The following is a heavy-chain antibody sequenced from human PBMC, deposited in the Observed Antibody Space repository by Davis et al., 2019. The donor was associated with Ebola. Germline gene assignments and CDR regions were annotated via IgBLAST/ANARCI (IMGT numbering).Heavy chain of an antibody. Sequence: GESLKISCAASGFTFSSYWMHWVRQAPGKGLVWVSRINSDGSSTSYADSVKGRFTISRDNSKNTLYLQMNSLRAEDTAVYYCAKDSGIVGATLDYWGQGTLVTVSS. V-gene: IGHV3-74*01. CDR3: AKDSGIVGATLDY. CDR1: GFTFSSYW. CDR2: INSDGSST. J-gene: IGHJ4*02. D-gene: IGHD1-26*01.